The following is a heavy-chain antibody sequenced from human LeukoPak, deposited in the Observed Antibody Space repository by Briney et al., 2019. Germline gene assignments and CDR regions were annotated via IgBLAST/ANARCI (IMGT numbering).Heavy chain of an antibody. Sequence: SETLSLTCTVSGVSINSHYLNWIRQPPGKGQEWIGHIYGSGRTNYNPSLKSRVTMSVDTSKRQFSLNLKSLTAADTAVYYCVVSPNQDFFDYWGQGPLVTVPS. CDR3: VVSPNQDFFDY. CDR2: IYGSGRT. CDR1: GVSINSHY. J-gene: IGHJ4*02. V-gene: IGHV4-4*09.